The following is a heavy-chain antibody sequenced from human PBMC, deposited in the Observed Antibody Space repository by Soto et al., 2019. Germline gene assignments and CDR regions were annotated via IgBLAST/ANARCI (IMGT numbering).Heavy chain of an antibody. J-gene: IGHJ4*02. CDR1: GGSISSSSSY. V-gene: IGHV4-39*01. CDR3: AKTGFWSDYRVADY. Sequence: LSETLSLTCTVSGGSISSSSSYWGWIRQPPGKGLEWIGSINYSGSTYYNPSLKSRITISVDTSKNQFSLKLSSVTAADTAVYFCAKTGFWSDYRVADYWGQGTLVTVSS. CDR2: INYSGST. D-gene: IGHD3-3*01.